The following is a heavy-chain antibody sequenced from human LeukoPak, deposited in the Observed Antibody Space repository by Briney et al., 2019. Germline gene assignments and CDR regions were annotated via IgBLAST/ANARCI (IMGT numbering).Heavy chain of an antibody. J-gene: IGHJ6*03. Sequence: GASVKVSCKASGYTFTSYYMHWVRQAPGQGLEWMGIINPSGGSTGYAQKFQGRVTMTRDMSTSTVYMELSSLRSEDTAVYYCARDRGDFWSGSNYYYYMDVWGKGTTVTVSS. CDR1: GYTFTSYY. CDR2: INPSGGST. CDR3: ARDRGDFWSGSNYYYYMDV. V-gene: IGHV1-46*01. D-gene: IGHD3-3*01.